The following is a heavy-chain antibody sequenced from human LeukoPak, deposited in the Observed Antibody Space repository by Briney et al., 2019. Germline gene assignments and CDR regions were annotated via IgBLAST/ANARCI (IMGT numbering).Heavy chain of an antibody. CDR2: IYTTGST. D-gene: IGHD6-13*01. CDR3: ARSGSTWYPLWFDP. CDR1: GGSISSASYY. Sequence: PSETLSLTCTVSGGSISSASYYWSWIRQPAGKGLEWIGRIYTTGSTDYNPSLKSRVTLSVDMSENQLSLKLSSVTAADTAVYYCARSGSTWYPLWFDPWGQGILVTVSS. V-gene: IGHV4-61*02. J-gene: IGHJ5*02.